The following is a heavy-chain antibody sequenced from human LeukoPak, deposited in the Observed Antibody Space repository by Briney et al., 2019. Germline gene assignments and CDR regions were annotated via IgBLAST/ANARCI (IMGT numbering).Heavy chain of an antibody. CDR2: IYYSGST. J-gene: IGHJ6*03. D-gene: IGHD3-10*01. CDR3: ARTIYGSGSYYLYYYYYYMDV. V-gene: IGHV4-59*01. CDR1: GGSISSYY. Sequence: SETLSLTCSVSGGSISSYYWSWIRQPPGKGLEWIGYIYYSGSTNYNPSLKSRVTISVDTSKNQFSLKLSSVTAADTAVYYCARTIYGSGSYYLYYYYYYMDVWGKGTTVTISS.